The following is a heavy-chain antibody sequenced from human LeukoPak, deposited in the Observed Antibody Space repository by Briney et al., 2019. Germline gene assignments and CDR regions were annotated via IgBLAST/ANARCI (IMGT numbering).Heavy chain of an antibody. CDR1: GFTFSSYW. J-gene: IGHJ6*03. V-gene: IGHV3-74*01. Sequence: GGSLRLSCAASGFTFSSYWMHWVRQAPGKGLVWVSRINSDGSSTSYADSVKGRFTISRDNAKNSLYLQMNSLRAEDTAVYYCARDSRGYFNYYYYYMDVWGKGTTVTVSS. CDR2: INSDGSST. CDR3: ARDSRGYFNYYYYYMDV. D-gene: IGHD1-26*01.